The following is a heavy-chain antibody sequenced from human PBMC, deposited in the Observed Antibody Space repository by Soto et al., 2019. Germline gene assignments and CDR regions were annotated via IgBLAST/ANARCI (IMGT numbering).Heavy chain of an antibody. D-gene: IGHD3-16*01. CDR3: AREITAYWDFDL. CDR1: GYTFTSYD. V-gene: IGHV1-8*01. Sequence: QVQLVQSGAEVKKPGASVKVSCKASGYTFTSYDINWVRQATGQGLEWMGWMNPNSGNTGFAQKFQGRVTMTRNTSISTAYMELSSLRSEDTAVYYCAREITAYWDFDLWGRGTLVTVSS. CDR2: MNPNSGNT. J-gene: IGHJ2*01.